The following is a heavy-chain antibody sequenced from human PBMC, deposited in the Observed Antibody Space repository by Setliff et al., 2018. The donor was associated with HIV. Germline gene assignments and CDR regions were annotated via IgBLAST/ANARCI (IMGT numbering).Heavy chain of an antibody. CDR2: IYYSGST. V-gene: IGHV4-39*01. D-gene: IGHD3-22*01. CDR3: ARYRYYYDSSGYGRWFDP. J-gene: IGHJ5*02. Sequence: PSETLSLTCTVSGGSISSSSYYWGWIRQPPGKGLEWIGNIYYSGSTYYNPSLKSRVTISVDTSENQFSLRLNPVTAADTAVYYCARYRYYYDSSGYGRWFDPWGQGTLVTVSS. CDR1: GGSISSSSYY.